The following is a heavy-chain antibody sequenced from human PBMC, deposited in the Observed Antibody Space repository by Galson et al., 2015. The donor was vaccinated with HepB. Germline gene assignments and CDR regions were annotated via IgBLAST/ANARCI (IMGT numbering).Heavy chain of an antibody. CDR1: GFTFSSYG. J-gene: IGHJ4*02. V-gene: IGHV3-33*01. D-gene: IGHD2-2*01. Sequence: SLRLSCAASGFTFSSYGMHWVRQAPGKGLEWVAVIWYDGSNKYYADSVKGRFTISRDNSKNTLYLQMNSLRAEDTAVYYCARDGAPAAFDYWGQGTLVTVSS. CDR2: IWYDGSNK. CDR3: ARDGAPAAFDY.